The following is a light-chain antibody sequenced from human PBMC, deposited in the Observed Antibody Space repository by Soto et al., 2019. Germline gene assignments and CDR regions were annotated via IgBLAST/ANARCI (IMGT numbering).Light chain of an antibody. CDR2: EVS. Sequence: QSALTQPASVSGSPGQSITISCPGTSSDVGNYQYVSWYQQHPGKAPKLMIYEVSNRPSGVSHRFSGSNSGNTDALTISWHQDEDETEYHCLSYTRSGTYGFGTGTTLPVL. CDR3: LSYTRSGTYG. V-gene: IGLV2-14*01. CDR1: SSDVGNYQY. J-gene: IGLJ1*01.